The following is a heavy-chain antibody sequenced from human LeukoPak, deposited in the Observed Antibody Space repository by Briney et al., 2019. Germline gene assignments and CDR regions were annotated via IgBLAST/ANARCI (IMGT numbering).Heavy chain of an antibody. CDR3: ARQGGSSSPYYYYYMDV. Sequence: PSETLSLTCAVSGYSISSGYYWGWFRQPPGKGLECIECIFHSGNTYYNPSLKSRVSISVDTSKNHFSLKLTSVTAADSAVYYCARQGGSSSPYYYYYMDVWGKGTTVTVSS. CDR1: GYSISSGYY. V-gene: IGHV4-38-2*01. CDR2: IFHSGNT. D-gene: IGHD6-13*01. J-gene: IGHJ6*03.